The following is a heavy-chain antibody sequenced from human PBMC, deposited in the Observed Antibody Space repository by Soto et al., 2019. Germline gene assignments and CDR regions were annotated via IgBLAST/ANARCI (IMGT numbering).Heavy chain of an antibody. J-gene: IGHJ4*02. Sequence: PSETLSLTWAVYGGSFSGYYWSWIRQPPGKGLEWIGEINHSGSTNYNPSLKSRVTISVDTSKNQFSLKLSSVTAADTAVYYCARVRRYYYDSSGYTPFDYWGQGTLVTVSS. CDR3: ARVRRYYYDSSGYTPFDY. D-gene: IGHD3-22*01. V-gene: IGHV4-34*01. CDR2: INHSGST. CDR1: GGSFSGYY.